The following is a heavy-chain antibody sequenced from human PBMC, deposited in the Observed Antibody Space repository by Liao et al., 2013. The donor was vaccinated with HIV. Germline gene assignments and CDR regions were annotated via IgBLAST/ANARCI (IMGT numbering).Heavy chain of an antibody. D-gene: IGHD1-26*01. CDR2: IYYSGST. CDR3: ARAIVGARRGYYYMDV. J-gene: IGHJ6*03. Sequence: QVQLQESGPGLVKSSETLSLTCTVSGGSISSHYWSWIRQPPGKGLEWIGNIYYSGSTNYNPSLKSRVTISVDTSKNQFSLKLSSVTAADTAVYYCARAIVGARRGYYYMDVWGKGTTVTVSS. V-gene: IGHV4-59*11. CDR1: GGSISSHY.